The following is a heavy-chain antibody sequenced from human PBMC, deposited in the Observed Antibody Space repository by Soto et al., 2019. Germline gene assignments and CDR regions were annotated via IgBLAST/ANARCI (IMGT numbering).Heavy chain of an antibody. Sequence: QVQLVQSGAEVKKPGASVKVACKASGYTFTNHDINWVQQATGQGPEWMGWMNPNSGDTGYAQNFQDRVTMTRDTSTRTAYMELSSLRSEDTAVYYCARVGGNWNDDYFDYWGQGTLVTVSS. V-gene: IGHV1-8*01. J-gene: IGHJ4*02. CDR3: ARVGGNWNDDYFDY. CDR1: GYTFTNHD. D-gene: IGHD1-1*01. CDR2: MNPNSGDT.